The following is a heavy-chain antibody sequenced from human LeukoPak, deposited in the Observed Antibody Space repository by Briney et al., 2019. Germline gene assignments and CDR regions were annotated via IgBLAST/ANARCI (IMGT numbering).Heavy chain of an antibody. V-gene: IGHV4-59*08. Sequence: TSETLSLTCTVSGGSISSYYWSWIRQPPGKGLEWIGYIYYSGSTNYNPSLKSRVTISVDTSKNQFSLKLSSVTAADTAVYYCARSPNYYDSSHFDYWGQGTLVTVSS. CDR1: GGSISSYY. J-gene: IGHJ4*02. D-gene: IGHD3-22*01. CDR3: ARSPNYYDSSHFDY. CDR2: IYYSGST.